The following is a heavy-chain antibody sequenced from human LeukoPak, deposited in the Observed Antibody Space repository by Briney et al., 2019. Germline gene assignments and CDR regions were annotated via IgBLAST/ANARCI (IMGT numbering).Heavy chain of an antibody. D-gene: IGHD5-18*01. V-gene: IGHV3-30*03. CDR3: ARDKIQLWSGDYYYGMDV. J-gene: IGHJ6*02. CDR1: GFTFNSYA. CDR2: IYFDGNKK. Sequence: GGSLRLSCAASGFTFNSYAMNWVRQAPGKGLEWVAVIYFDGNKKDYGESVQGRFTISRDNSKNTLYLQMNSLRAEDTAVYYCARDKIQLWSGDYYYGMDVWGQGTTVTVSS.